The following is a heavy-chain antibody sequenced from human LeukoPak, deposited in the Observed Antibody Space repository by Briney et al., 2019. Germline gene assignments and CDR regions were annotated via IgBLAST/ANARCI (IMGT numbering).Heavy chain of an antibody. CDR3: ARSLVVGATYPYH. V-gene: IGHV3-48*01. J-gene: IGHJ5*02. Sequence: VASVKVSCKASGYTFTSYGMTWVRQAPGKGLEWVSYISSSSSTIYYADSVKGRFTISRDNAKNSLYLQLNGLRAEDTAVYYCARSLVVGATYPYHWGQGTLVTVSS. CDR1: GYTFTSYG. D-gene: IGHD1-26*01. CDR2: ISSSSSTI.